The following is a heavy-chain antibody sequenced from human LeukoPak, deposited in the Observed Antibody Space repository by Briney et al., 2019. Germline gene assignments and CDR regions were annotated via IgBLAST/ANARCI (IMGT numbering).Heavy chain of an antibody. Sequence: GASVKVSCKTSGYTFTAYYMHWVRQAPGQRPEWLGWMNPNSGATNYAQNFQGRVTMTRDTSITTAYMEMSRLRSDDTAVYYCARGHYYADITFPLHYWGQGTLVTVSS. J-gene: IGHJ4*02. V-gene: IGHV1-2*02. CDR1: GYTFTAYY. CDR2: MNPNSGAT. CDR3: ARGHYYADITFPLHY. D-gene: IGHD3-22*01.